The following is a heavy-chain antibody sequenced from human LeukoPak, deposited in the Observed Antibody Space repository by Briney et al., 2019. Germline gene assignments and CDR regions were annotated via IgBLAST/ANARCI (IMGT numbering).Heavy chain of an antibody. V-gene: IGHV1-69*05. CDR2: IIPIFGTA. CDR1: GGTFSSYA. Sequence: SVKISCKASGGTFSSYAISWVRQAPGQGLEWMGRIIPIFGTANYAQKFQGRVTITTDESTSTAYMELSSLRSQDTAVYYCARHRSGYHNNPNWFDPWGQGTLVTVSS. CDR3: ARHRSGYHNNPNWFDP. D-gene: IGHD5-12*01. J-gene: IGHJ5*02.